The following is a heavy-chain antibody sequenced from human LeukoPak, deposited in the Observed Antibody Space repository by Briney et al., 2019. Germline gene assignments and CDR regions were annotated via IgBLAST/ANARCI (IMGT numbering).Heavy chain of an antibody. CDR1: DGSISTYY. V-gene: IGHV4-59*01. J-gene: IGHJ4*02. Sequence: PSETLSLTCTVSDGSISTYYWSWVRQPPDKGLEWIGYIYYSGSTNYNPSLKSRVTISVDTSKNQFSLKLTSVTAADTAVYYCARDVRGLNYFDYWGQGTLVTVSS. D-gene: IGHD3-10*01. CDR3: ARDVRGLNYFDY. CDR2: IYYSGST.